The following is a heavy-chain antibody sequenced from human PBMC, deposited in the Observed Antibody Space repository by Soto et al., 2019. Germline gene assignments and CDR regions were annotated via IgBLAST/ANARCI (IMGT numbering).Heavy chain of an antibody. CDR3: ARDRSDGNYFYYGMDV. J-gene: IGHJ6*02. D-gene: IGHD1-1*01. V-gene: IGHV3-33*01. CDR2: IWYDGSKE. CDR1: GLTFNRNG. Sequence: QVQLVESGGGVVQPGRSLRLSCAASGLTFNRNGMHWVRQAPGKGLEWVAVIWYDGSKEYYSDSVKGRFTISRDNSKNMLYLQRNNVRVEDTAVYFWARDRSDGNYFYYGMDVWGQGTTVTVSS.